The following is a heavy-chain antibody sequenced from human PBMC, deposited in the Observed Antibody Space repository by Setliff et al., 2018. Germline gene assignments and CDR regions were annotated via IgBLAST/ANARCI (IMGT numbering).Heavy chain of an antibody. J-gene: IGHJ6*03. CDR1: GFTFSNYG. CDR3: ARLALTGYDTSGYYYALDYYYYMDV. Sequence: TGESLKISCVTSGFTFSNYGMTWVRRAPGKGLEWISYISTSSTIIYYADSVKGRFTISRDNANHSLHLQMNSLRAEDTAVYFCARLALTGYDTSGYYYALDYYYYMDVWGKGTTVTVSS. V-gene: IGHV3-48*01. CDR2: ISTSSTII. D-gene: IGHD3-22*01.